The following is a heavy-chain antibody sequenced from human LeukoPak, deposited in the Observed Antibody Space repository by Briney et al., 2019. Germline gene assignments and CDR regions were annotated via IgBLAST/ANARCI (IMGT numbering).Heavy chain of an antibody. D-gene: IGHD3-10*01. J-gene: IGHJ4*02. CDR1: GFTFSSYS. V-gene: IGHV3-64D*06. Sequence: GESLRLSFSASGFTFSSYSMHWGRQAPGEGLEYVLAISSNGGSTYYADSVKGRFTISRDNSKNTLYLQMSSLRAEDTAVYYCVTDRRGILVRGTTFDYWGQGTLVTVSS. CDR2: ISSNGGST. CDR3: VTDRRGILVRGTTFDY.